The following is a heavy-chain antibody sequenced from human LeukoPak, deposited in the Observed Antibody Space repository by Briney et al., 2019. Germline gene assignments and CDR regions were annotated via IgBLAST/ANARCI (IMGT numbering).Heavy chain of an antibody. CDR3: ASYCTNTNCYFDS. CDR1: GGSISSGSYY. V-gene: IGHV4-39*01. Sequence: SETLSLTCTVSGGSISSGSYYWGWIRQPPGKGLEWIGLIYYSGSTYYNPSLKSRVTISVDTSQNQFSLKLSSVTAADTAVYYCASYCTNTNCYFDSWGQGTLVTVSS. D-gene: IGHD2-8*01. J-gene: IGHJ4*02. CDR2: IYYSGST.